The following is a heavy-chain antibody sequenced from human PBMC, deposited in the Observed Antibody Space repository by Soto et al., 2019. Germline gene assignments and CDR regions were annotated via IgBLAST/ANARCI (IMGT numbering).Heavy chain of an antibody. CDR1: GGSITSTIYY. Sequence: PSETLSLTCTVSGGSITSTIYYWGWIRQPPGKGLEWIGSIYYSGSTYYNPSLKSRVTMSVDTSKNQFSLKLSSVTAADTAVYYCARQGNYPGSTGYYYYFDYWGQGALVTV. D-gene: IGHD3-22*01. CDR3: ARQGNYPGSTGYYYYFDY. V-gene: IGHV4-39*01. J-gene: IGHJ4*02. CDR2: IYYSGST.